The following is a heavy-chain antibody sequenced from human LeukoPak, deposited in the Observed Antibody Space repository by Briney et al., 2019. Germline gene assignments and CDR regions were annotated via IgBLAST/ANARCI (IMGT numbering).Heavy chain of an antibody. V-gene: IGHV4-38-2*01. Sequence: PSETLSLTCAVSAYSISSGYYWGWIRPPPGEGLEWIGSIYHSGNTYYNPSLKSRVTISVDTSKNQFSLKLSSVTAADTAVYYCARVGATIPGDYWGQGTLVTVSS. CDR2: IYHSGNT. CDR3: ARVGATIPGDY. J-gene: IGHJ4*02. CDR1: AYSISSGYY. D-gene: IGHD1-26*01.